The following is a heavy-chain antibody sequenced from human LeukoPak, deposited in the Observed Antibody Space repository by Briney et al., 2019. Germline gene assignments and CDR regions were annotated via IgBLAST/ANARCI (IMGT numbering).Heavy chain of an antibody. V-gene: IGHV3-48*04. Sequence: PGGSLRLSCAASGFTFSSYSMNWVCQAPGKGLEWISYISSSNSTIYYADSVKGRFTISRDNAKNSLYLQMNSLRAEDTAVYYCARASGSGRLPEGYWGQGTLVTVSS. CDR3: ARASGSGRLPEGY. J-gene: IGHJ4*02. CDR2: ISSSNSTI. CDR1: GFTFSSYS. D-gene: IGHD3-10*01.